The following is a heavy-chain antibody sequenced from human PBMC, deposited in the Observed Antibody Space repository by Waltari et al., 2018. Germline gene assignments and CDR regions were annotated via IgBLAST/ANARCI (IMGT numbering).Heavy chain of an antibody. Sequence: EVQLVESGGVVVQPGGSLRLYCAASGFTFDDYAMHWVSQAPGKGLEWVSLISWDGGSTYYADSVKGRFTISRDNSKNSLYLQMNSLRAEDTALYYCAKVHGSGSRHFDYWGQGTLVTVSS. CDR1: GFTFDDYA. V-gene: IGHV3-43D*03. CDR3: AKVHGSGSRHFDY. CDR2: ISWDGGST. J-gene: IGHJ4*02. D-gene: IGHD3-10*01.